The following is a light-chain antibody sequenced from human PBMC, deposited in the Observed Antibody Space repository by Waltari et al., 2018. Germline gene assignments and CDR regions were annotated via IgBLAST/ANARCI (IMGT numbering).Light chain of an antibody. V-gene: IGLV3-1*01. CDR2: QDT. J-gene: IGLJ2*01. Sequence: SYELTQPTSVSVSPGQTARITCSGDNSGAKSACWSQQKPGHPPVLVTHQDTKRPSGIPERFSGSNSGNTATLTISGTQAIDEADYYCQAWDSSYARVFGGGTKLTVL. CDR3: QAWDSSYARV. CDR1: NSGAKS.